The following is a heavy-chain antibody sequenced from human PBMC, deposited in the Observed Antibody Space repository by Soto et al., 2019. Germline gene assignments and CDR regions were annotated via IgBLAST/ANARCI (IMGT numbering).Heavy chain of an antibody. CDR1: GFTFSTYA. V-gene: IGHV3-23*01. D-gene: IGHD3-10*01. CDR2: ISGSGGRT. CDR3: AKAGDYHGSESYFPLDY. J-gene: IGHJ4*02. Sequence: EVQLLESGGVLVQPGGSLRLSCAASGFTFSTYAMTWVRKAPGKGLEWVSSISGSGGRTYYADSVKGRFTISRDNSKNTLYLQTNSLRAEDTAVYYCAKAGDYHGSESYFPLDYWGQGTLVPVSS.